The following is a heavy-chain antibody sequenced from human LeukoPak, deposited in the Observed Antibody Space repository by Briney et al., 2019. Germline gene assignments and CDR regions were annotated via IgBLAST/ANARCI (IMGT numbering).Heavy chain of an antibody. D-gene: IGHD1-26*01. CDR3: ARIIVGATISDY. J-gene: IGHJ4*02. CDR1: GGSFSGYY. CDR2: INHSGST. Sequence: SETLSLTCAVYGGSFSGYYWSWIRQPPGKGLEWIGEINHSGSTNYNPSLKSRVTISVDTSKNQFSLKLSSVTAADTAVYYCARIIVGATISDYWGQGTLVTVSS. V-gene: IGHV4-34*01.